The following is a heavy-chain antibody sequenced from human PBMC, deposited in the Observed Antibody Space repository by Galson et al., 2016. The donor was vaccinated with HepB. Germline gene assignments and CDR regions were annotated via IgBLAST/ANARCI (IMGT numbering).Heavy chain of an antibody. CDR3: ARSYLLGRGFGW. V-gene: IGHV6-1*01. D-gene: IGHD3-10*01. CDR1: GDSVSSNNAG. Sequence: CAISGDSVSSNNAGWNWIRQSPSRGLEWLGRTFYRSNWQNDYAESVKSRITINPDTSKNQFSLHLSSVTPEDTGVYYCARSYLLGRGFGWWGPGTPVTVSS. J-gene: IGHJ4*02. CDR2: TFYRSNWQN.